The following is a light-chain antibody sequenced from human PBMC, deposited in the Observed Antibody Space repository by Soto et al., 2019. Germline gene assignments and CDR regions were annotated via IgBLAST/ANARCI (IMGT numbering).Light chain of an antibody. J-gene: IGLJ2*01. CDR2: DVS. CDR1: SSDVGGYNY. CDR3: CSYAGSYTYVV. V-gene: IGLV2-11*01. Sequence: QSVLTQPRSVSGSPGQSVTISCTGTSSDVGGYNYVSWYQQPPGKAPKLMIYDVSKRPSGVPDRFSGSKSGNTASLTISGLQAEDEADYYCCSYAGSYTYVVFGGGTQLTVL.